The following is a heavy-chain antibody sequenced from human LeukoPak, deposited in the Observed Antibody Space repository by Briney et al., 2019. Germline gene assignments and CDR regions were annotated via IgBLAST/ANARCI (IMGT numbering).Heavy chain of an antibody. CDR1: GFTSSSYS. D-gene: IGHD3-10*01. J-gene: IGHJ4*02. V-gene: IGHV3-48*02. CDR3: ARGGGPALRFWVDY. CDR2: ISSRSSTI. Sequence: GGSLRLSCAASGFTSSSYSMNWVRQAPGKGLEWVSFISSRSSTIYYADSVKGRFTISRDNAKDSLSLQMNSLRDEDTAVYYCARGGGPALRFWVDYWGQGTLVTVSS.